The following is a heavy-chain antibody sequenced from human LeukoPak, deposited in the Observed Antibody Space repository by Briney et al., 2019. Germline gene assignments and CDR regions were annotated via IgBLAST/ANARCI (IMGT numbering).Heavy chain of an antibody. J-gene: IGHJ3*02. Sequence: GGSLRLSCAASGFTFSSYAMSWVRQAPGKGLEWVSVIYSGGSTYYADSVKGRFTISRNNSKNTLYLQMNSLRAEDTAVYYCARYRSDDAFDIWGQGTMVTVSS. CDR2: IYSGGST. D-gene: IGHD6-19*01. V-gene: IGHV3-53*01. CDR3: ARYRSDDAFDI. CDR1: GFTFSSYA.